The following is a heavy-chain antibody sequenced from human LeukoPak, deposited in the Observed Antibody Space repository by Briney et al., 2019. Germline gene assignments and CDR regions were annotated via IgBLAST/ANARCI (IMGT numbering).Heavy chain of an antibody. CDR1: GFSFKTYA. D-gene: IGHD1-26*01. Sequence: GGSLRLSCAASGFSFKTYAMHWVRQAPGKGLEWVAVVSKCTYNKYYADSVKGRFTISRDNSKNTLYLQMNSLRAEDTALYYCARDFSGASRIDYWGQGTLVPVSS. V-gene: IGHV3-30*04. CDR2: VSKCTYNK. CDR3: ARDFSGASRIDY. J-gene: IGHJ4*02.